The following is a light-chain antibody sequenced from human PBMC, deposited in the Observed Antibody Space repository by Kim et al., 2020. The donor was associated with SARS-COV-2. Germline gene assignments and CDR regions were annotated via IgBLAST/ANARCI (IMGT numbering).Light chain of an antibody. CDR2: DVS. V-gene: IGLV2-14*03. CDR3: SSYTSSSTLD. CDR1: SSDVGGYNY. Sequence: LTQPASVSGSPGQSITISCTGTSSDVGGYNYVSWYQQHPGKAPKLMIYDVSNRPSGVSNRFSGSKSGNTASLTISGLQAEDEADYYCSSYTSSSTLDFGTGTKVTIL. J-gene: IGLJ1*01.